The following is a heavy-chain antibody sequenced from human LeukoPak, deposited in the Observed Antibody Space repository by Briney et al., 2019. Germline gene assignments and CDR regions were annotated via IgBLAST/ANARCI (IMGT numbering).Heavy chain of an antibody. Sequence: SETLSLTCTVSGGSISSYYWSWIRQPAGKGLEWIGRIYSSGLTSYNPSLKSRVTMSVDTSKNQFSLKLSSVTAADTAVYYCARDRDSTGLDYWGQGTLVTVSS. CDR2: IYSSGLT. CDR1: GGSISSYY. V-gene: IGHV4-4*07. D-gene: IGHD3-22*01. J-gene: IGHJ4*02. CDR3: ARDRDSTGLDY.